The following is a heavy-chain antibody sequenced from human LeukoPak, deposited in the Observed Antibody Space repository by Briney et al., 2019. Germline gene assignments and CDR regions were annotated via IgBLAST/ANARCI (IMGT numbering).Heavy chain of an antibody. V-gene: IGHV4-38-2*02. J-gene: IGHJ4*02. CDR2: IYQSETA. D-gene: IGHD3-9*01. CDR1: SYSISSGYF. CDR3: ARAPHYDILTGYPGELTV. Sequence: SETLSLTCTVSSYSISSGYFWGWMRQPPGKGLEWIGSIYQSETAHYNPSLKSRVTISVDTSKNQFSLKLSSVTAADTAVYYCARAPHYDILTGYPGELTVWGQGTLVTVSS.